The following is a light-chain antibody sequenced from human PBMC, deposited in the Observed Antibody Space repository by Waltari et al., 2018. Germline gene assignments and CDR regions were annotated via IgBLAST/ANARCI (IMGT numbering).Light chain of an antibody. CDR3: QAWDSGVAGV. J-gene: IGLJ1*01. CDR2: QDV. CDR1: ELEKKY. V-gene: IGLV3-1*01. Sequence: SYDLTQSPSVSVSPGQTASITCSGDELEKKYVCWYQQKQGQSPVLVVYQDVRRPSEITERFSGSNSGNTATLTISGTQPMDEADYYCQAWDSGVAGVFGTGTKVTVL.